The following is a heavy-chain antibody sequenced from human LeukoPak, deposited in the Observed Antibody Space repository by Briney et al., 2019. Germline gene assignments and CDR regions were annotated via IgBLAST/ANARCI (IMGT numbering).Heavy chain of an antibody. Sequence: ASVTVSCKASGFTFTSYGITWVRQAPGQGLEWMGWIITYNGNTHYAQKLQGRVTLTTDTSTNTAYMELRGLRSDNTAVYYSAKTTVTSEEYFYYYMDVWGKGTTVTVSS. V-gene: IGHV1-18*01. CDR2: IITYNGNT. CDR3: AKTTVTSEEYFYYYMDV. J-gene: IGHJ6*03. CDR1: GFTFTSYG. D-gene: IGHD4-17*01.